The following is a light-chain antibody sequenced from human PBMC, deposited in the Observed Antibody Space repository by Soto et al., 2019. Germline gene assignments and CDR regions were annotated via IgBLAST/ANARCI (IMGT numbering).Light chain of an antibody. CDR1: QSVSSIY. J-gene: IGKJ1*01. Sequence: EIVLTQSPGTLSLSPGEKATLSCRASQSVSSIYLAWYQQKPGQAPRPLIYGASSRAIGIPDRFSGSGSGTDFTLTISRLEPEDFAVYYCQQYGSLPWTFGQGTKVEIK. CDR2: GAS. V-gene: IGKV3-20*01. CDR3: QQYGSLPWT.